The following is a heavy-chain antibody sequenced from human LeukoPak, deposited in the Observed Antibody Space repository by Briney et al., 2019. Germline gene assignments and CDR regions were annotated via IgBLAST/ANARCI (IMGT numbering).Heavy chain of an antibody. CDR2: IYYSGST. Sequence: PSETLSLTCSVSGGSIGSGDYYWSWIRQPPGKGLEWIGYIYYSGSTYYNPSLKRRVTISVDTSKNQFSLKLSSVTAADTAVYYCARGFLEWLPIDYWGQGTLVTVSS. D-gene: IGHD3-3*01. J-gene: IGHJ4*02. CDR3: ARGFLEWLPIDY. V-gene: IGHV4-30-4*08. CDR1: GGSIGSGDYY.